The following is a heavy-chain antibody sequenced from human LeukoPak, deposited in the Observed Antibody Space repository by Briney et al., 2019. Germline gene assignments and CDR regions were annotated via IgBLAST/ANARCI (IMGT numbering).Heavy chain of an antibody. J-gene: IGHJ3*01. CDR3: AKDLALAGTGGGFDV. Sequence: GGSVRLSCAASGFTFTTYAINWVRQAPGKGLEWVSGISGGGDKAFYAGSVNGRFTISRDNSKNTVSLQMSSLRAEDTALYYCAKDLALAGTGGGFDVWGQGTRVAVSS. V-gene: IGHV3-23*01. CDR2: ISGGGDKA. CDR1: GFTFTTYA. D-gene: IGHD6-19*01.